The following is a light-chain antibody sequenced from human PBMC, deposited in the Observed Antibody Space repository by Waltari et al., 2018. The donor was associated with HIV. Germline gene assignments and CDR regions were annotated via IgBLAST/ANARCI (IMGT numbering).Light chain of an antibody. Sequence: QSVFTPPPSVSAAPGQQVTISCSGSSSTIGRHSVAVYQHLPGTAPKIVIYETNKRPSGIPDRFSGSKSGTSGTLDITGLQTGDEADYYCGAWDNSLGGVVFGGGTKLTVL. J-gene: IGLJ2*01. CDR1: SSTIGRHS. V-gene: IGLV1-51*02. CDR2: ETN. CDR3: GAWDNSLGGVV.